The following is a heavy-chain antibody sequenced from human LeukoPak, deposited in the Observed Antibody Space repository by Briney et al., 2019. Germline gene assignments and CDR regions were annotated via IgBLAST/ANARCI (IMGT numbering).Heavy chain of an antibody. CDR2: IYYSGST. CDR1: GGSISSSSYY. Sequence: PSETLSLTCTVSGGSISSSSYYWGWIRQPPGKGLEWIGSIYYSGSTYYNPSLKSRVTISVDTSKNQFSLKLSSVTAADTAVYYCARGLTVGATTLVWGQGTLVTVSS. D-gene: IGHD1-26*01. J-gene: IGHJ4*02. CDR3: ARGLTVGATTLV. V-gene: IGHV4-39*01.